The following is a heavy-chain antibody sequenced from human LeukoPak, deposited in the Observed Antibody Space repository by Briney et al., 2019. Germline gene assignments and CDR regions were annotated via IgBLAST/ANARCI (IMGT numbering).Heavy chain of an antibody. J-gene: IGHJ4*02. CDR1: GGSISRYY. Sequence: SETLSLTCTVSGGSISRYYWSWIRQPPGKGLEWIGYIYYSGSTNYNPSLKSRVTISVDTSKNQFSLKLSSVTAADTAVYYCARHESFGGTVDYWGQGTLVTVSS. V-gene: IGHV4-59*08. CDR3: ARHESFGGTVDY. CDR2: IYYSGST. D-gene: IGHD3-16*01.